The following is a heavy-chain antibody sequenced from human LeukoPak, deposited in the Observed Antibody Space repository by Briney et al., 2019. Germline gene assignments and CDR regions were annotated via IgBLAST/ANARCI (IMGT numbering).Heavy chain of an antibody. V-gene: IGHV3-7*01. CDR2: INQDGSEK. D-gene: IGHD6-6*01. Sequence: GGSMRLSCAASGFTFSSYWMSWVRQAPGKGLEWVANINQDGSEKYFVDSVKGRFTISRDNAKNSLYLQMNSLRAEDTAVYYCAREGAYRTSSPAGYWGQGTLVTVSS. CDR3: AREGAYRTSSPAGY. CDR1: GFTFSSYW. J-gene: IGHJ4*02.